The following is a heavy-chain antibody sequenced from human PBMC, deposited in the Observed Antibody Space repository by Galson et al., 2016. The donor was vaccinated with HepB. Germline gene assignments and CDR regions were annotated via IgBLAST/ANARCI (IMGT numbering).Heavy chain of an antibody. D-gene: IGHD3-10*01. CDR3: AGELWFGDSAYYYQYYGMDV. Sequence: SLRLSCAASGFTFSDYGIHWIRQAPGKGLEWVAAISYDGNNKYYADSVKGRFTFSRDNSKNRLYLQMNSLRTEDTAVYYCAGELWFGDSAYYYQYYGMDVWGQGTTVTVSS. J-gene: IGHJ6*02. CDR2: ISYDGNNK. V-gene: IGHV3-30*03. CDR1: GFTFSDYG.